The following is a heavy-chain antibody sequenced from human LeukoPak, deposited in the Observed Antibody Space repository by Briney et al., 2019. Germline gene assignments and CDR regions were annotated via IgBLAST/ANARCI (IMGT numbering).Heavy chain of an antibody. J-gene: IGHJ6*02. CDR1: GGSFSGYY. V-gene: IGHV4-34*01. CDR2: INHSGST. CDR3: ARALPQGIICSGGSCYRNRYYYYYGMDV. Sequence: SETLSLTCAVYGGSFSGYYWSWIRQPPGKGLEWIGEINHSGSTNNNPSLKSRVTISVDTSKNQFSLKLSSVTAADTAVYYCARALPQGIICSGGSCYRNRYYYYYGMDVWGRGTTVTVSS. D-gene: IGHD2-15*01.